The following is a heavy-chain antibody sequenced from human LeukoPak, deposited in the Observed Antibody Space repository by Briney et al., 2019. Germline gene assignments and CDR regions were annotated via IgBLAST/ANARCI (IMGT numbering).Heavy chain of an antibody. V-gene: IGHV3-23*01. CDR1: GFTFSSYA. CDR3: AKDRLGGPYFCHY. J-gene: IGHJ4*02. D-gene: IGHD3-16*01. Sequence: PGGSLRLSCASSGFTFSSYAMSWVRQAPGKRLEWVSTIGGTGVRTYYADSVKGRFTISRDNSKNTLYLQITSLRAEDTAVYFCAKDRLGGPYFCHYWGQGTLVTVSS. CDR2: IGGTGVRT.